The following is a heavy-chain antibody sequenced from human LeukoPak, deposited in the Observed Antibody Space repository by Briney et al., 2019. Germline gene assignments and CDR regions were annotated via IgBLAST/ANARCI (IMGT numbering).Heavy chain of an antibody. CDR3: AGDPPGEYYYDSSGA. J-gene: IGHJ5*02. CDR1: GGSFSGYY. D-gene: IGHD3-22*01. V-gene: IGHV4-34*01. CDR2: INHSGST. Sequence: PSETLSLTCAVYGGSFSGYYWSWIRQPPGKGLEWIGEINHSGSTNYNPSLKSRVTISVDTSKNQFSLKLSSVTAADTAVYYCAGDPPGEYYYDSSGAWGQGILVTVSS.